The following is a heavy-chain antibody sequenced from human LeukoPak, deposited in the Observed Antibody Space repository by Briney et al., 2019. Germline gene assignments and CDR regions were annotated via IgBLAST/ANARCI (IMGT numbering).Heavy chain of an antibody. CDR2: INPNSGGT. V-gene: IGHV1-2*04. CDR3: ARGREYSYGRFDY. D-gene: IGHD5-18*01. J-gene: IGHJ4*02. CDR1: GYTFTGYY. Sequence: ASVKVSCKASGYTFTGYYMHWVRQAPGQGLEWMGWINPNSGGTNYAQKFQGWVTMTRGTSISTAYMELSRLRSDDTAVYYCARGREYSYGRFDYWGQGTLVTVSS.